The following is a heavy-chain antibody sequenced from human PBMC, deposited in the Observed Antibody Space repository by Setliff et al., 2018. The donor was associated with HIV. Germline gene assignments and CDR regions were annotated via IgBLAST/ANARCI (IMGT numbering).Heavy chain of an antibody. D-gene: IGHD5-12*01. J-gene: IGHJ4*02. CDR3: ARDWRSGYDLNFDY. CDR2: IIPIFGTS. V-gene: IGHV1-69*13. Sequence: SVKVSCKASGGSFSNYAFSWVRQAPGQGLEWMGGIIPIFGTSNYARKFQGRVTLNADGSTSTVYMELNSLTSEDTAIYYCARDWRSGYDLNFDYWGQGTLVTVSS. CDR1: GGSFSNYA.